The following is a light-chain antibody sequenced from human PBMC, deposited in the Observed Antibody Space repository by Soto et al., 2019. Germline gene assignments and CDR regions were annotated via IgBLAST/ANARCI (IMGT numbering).Light chain of an antibody. J-gene: IGKJ1*01. CDR3: QQYDSYSGT. V-gene: IGKV1-5*01. Sequence: DIQMTQSPSTLSASVGDRVTVTCRASQSISKYLAWYQQKPGKAPKLLIYDASSLESGVPSRFSGSGSGTEFTLTISSLQPDDFATYYCQQYDSYSGTFGQGTKVDI. CDR2: DAS. CDR1: QSISKY.